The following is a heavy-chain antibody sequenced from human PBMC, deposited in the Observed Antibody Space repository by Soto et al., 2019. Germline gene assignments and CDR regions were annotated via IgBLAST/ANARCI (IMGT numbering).Heavy chain of an antibody. CDR3: ARGAGSSYRSGWDNYYFDY. J-gene: IGHJ4*02. D-gene: IGHD6-19*01. Sequence: EVQLVETGGGLIQPGGSLRLSCAASGFTVSSNYMSWVRQAPGKGLEWVSVIYSGGSTYYADSVKGRFTISRDNSKNTLYLQMNSLRAEDTDVYYCARGAGSSYRSGWDNYYFDYWGQGTLVTVSS. V-gene: IGHV3-53*02. CDR1: GFTVSSNY. CDR2: IYSGGST.